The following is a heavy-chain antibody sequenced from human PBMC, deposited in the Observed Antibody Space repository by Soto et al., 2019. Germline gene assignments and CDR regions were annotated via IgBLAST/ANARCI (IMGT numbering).Heavy chain of an antibody. CDR1: VGTFSSYA. Sequence: SVKVSCKGSVGTFSSYAISWVRQAPGQGLEWMGGIIPIFGTANYAQKFQGRVTITADESTSTAYMELSSLRSEDTAVYYCARDWAYYYGSGTFDHWGQGTLVTVSS. J-gene: IGHJ5*02. D-gene: IGHD3-10*01. V-gene: IGHV1-69*13. CDR3: ARDWAYYYGSGTFDH. CDR2: IIPIFGTA.